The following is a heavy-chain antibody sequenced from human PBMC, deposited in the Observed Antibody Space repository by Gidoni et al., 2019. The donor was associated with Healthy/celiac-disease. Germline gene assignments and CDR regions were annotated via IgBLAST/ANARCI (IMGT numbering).Heavy chain of an antibody. J-gene: IGHJ3*02. CDR2: IYPGDSDT. CDR1: GYSFTSYW. V-gene: IGHV5-51*01. CDR3: ARRNHYYDSSGYYYVGAFDI. Sequence: EVQLVQSGAEVKKPGASLKISCKGSGYSFTSYWIGWVRQMPGKGLEWMGIIYPGDSDTRYSPSFQGQVTISADKSISTAYLQWSSLKASDTAMYYCARRNHYYDSSGYYYVGAFDIWGQGTMVTVSS. D-gene: IGHD3-22*01.